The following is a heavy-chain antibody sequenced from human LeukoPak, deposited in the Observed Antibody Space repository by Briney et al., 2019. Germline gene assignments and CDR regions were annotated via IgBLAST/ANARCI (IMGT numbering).Heavy chain of an antibody. CDR1: GFTFSSYA. Sequence: GGSLRLSCAASGFTFSSYAMSWVRQAPGKGLEWVSAISGSGGSTCYADSVKGRFTISRDNSKNTLYLQMNSLRAEDTAVYYCAKVERWYPAYYYYGMDVWGQGTTVTVSS. V-gene: IGHV3-23*01. CDR3: AKVERWYPAYYYYGMDV. D-gene: IGHD4-23*01. J-gene: IGHJ6*02. CDR2: ISGSGGST.